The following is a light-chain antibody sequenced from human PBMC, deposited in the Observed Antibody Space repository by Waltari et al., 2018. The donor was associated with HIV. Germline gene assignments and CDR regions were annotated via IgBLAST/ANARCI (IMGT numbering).Light chain of an antibody. CDR1: SSNIVNTH. V-gene: IGLV1-51*01. J-gene: IGLJ3*02. CDR2: DSN. Sequence: QSVLTQPPSVSAAPGPKVFTSCAGSSSNIVNTHVSWYQHLPGTAPKLPMYDSNKRPSGIPDRFSGSKSGTSATLAITGLQTGDEADYYCVTWDFSLSAVVFGGGTKLTVL. CDR3: VTWDFSLSAVV.